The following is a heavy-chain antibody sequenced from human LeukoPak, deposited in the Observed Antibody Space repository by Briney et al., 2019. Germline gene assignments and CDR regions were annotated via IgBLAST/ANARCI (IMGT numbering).Heavy chain of an antibody. Sequence: GASVRVSCTASGYTSTSYYMHWVRQAPGQGLEWMGIINPGGGSTSYAQKFQGRVTMTRDTSTSTVYMELSSLRSEDTAVYYCARRAPDFFLDCWGQGTLVTVSS. CDR2: INPGGGST. CDR3: ARRAPDFFLDC. D-gene: IGHD2/OR15-2a*01. CDR1: GYTSTSYY. V-gene: IGHV1-46*01. J-gene: IGHJ4*02.